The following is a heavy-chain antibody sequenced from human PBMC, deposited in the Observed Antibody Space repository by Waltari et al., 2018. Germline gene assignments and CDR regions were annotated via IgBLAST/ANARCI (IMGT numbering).Heavy chain of an antibody. V-gene: IGHV4-39*07. CDR3: ARDYYYYDSSGYYGLGSGGYMDV. J-gene: IGHJ6*02. Sequence: QLQLQESGPGLVKPSETLSLTCTVSGGSISSSSYYWGWIRPPPGKGLEWIGSIYYSGSTYYNPSLKSRVTISVDTSKNQFSLKLSSVTAADTAVYYCARDYYYYDSSGYYGLGSGGYMDVWGQGTTVTVSS. CDR1: GGSISSSSYY. CDR2: IYYSGST. D-gene: IGHD3-22*01.